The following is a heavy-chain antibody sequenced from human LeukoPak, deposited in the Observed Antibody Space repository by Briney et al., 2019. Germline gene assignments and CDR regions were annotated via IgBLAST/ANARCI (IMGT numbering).Heavy chain of an antibody. Sequence: GGSLRLSCAASGFAFSSYEMNWVRQAPGKGLEWVSYISSSGSTIYYADSVKGRFTISRDNAKNSLYLQMNSLRAEDTAVYYCAKGPYSGFSWGQGTLVTVSS. CDR2: ISSSGSTI. CDR1: GFAFSSYE. CDR3: AKGPYSGFS. V-gene: IGHV3-48*03. J-gene: IGHJ5*02. D-gene: IGHD1-26*01.